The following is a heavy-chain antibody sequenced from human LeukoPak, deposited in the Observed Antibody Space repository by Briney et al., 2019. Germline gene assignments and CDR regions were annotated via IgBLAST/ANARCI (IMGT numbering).Heavy chain of an antibody. Sequence: SETLSLTCTVSGGSISCHYWSWIRQPPGKGLEWIGYIYYSGSTNYNPSLESRVTISVDTSKNQFSLKLSSVTAADTAVYYCARVGGRAVYIRWGQGTLVTVSS. J-gene: IGHJ4*02. CDR3: ARVGGRAVYIR. V-gene: IGHV4-59*11. D-gene: IGHD3-16*01. CDR1: GGSISCHY. CDR2: IYYSGST.